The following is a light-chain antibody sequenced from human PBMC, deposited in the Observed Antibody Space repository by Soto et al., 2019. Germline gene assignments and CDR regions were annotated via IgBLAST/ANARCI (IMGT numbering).Light chain of an antibody. CDR3: QQSYSTLLT. J-gene: IGKJ1*01. V-gene: IGKV1-39*01. CDR2: AAS. CDR1: NNKHY. Sequence: DIWLTQSPAALAVSLCERATVDFEAGHGFLYSSNNKHYLAWYQQKPGRAPKLLIYAASSLQSGVPSRFSGSGSGTDFTLTISSLQPEDFATYYCQQSYSTLLTFGQGTKVDIK.